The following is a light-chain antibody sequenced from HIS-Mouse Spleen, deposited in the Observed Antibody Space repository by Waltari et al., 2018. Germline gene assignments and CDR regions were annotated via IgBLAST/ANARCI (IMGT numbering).Light chain of an antibody. CDR2: LNSDGSH. CDR3: QTWGTGIQDVV. Sequence: QLVLTQSPSASASLGASVKLTCTLSSGHSSYAIAWHQQQPEKGPRYLLKLNSDGSHSKGDRLPARSSGSSSGVARYLHISGLQSEDEADYYGQTWGTGIQDVVFGGGTKLTVL. J-gene: IGLJ2*01. V-gene: IGLV4-69*01. CDR1: SGHSSYA.